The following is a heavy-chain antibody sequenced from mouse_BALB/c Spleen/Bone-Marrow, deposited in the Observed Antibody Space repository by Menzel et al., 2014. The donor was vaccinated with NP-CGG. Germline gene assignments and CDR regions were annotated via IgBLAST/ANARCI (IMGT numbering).Heavy chain of an antibody. D-gene: IGHD2-3*01. CDR3: ARGRGWYLDY. CDR2: IYPGDGDT. V-gene: IGHV1-80*01. J-gene: IGHJ2*01. CDR1: GYAISSYW. Sequence: QVQLKESGAELVSPGSSVRISCKASGYAISSYWMNWVKQRPGRGLEWIGQIYPGDGDTNYNGKFKGKATLTADKSSSTAYMQISSLTSEDSAVYFSARGRGWYLDYWGQGTTLTVSS.